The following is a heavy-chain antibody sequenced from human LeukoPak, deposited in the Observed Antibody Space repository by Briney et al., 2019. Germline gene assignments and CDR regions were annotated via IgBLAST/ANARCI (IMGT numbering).Heavy chain of an antibody. CDR2: IIPIFGTA. J-gene: IGHJ5*02. CDR3: ARDPTDTATAFNWFDP. V-gene: IGHV1-69*05. CDR1: GGTFSSYA. D-gene: IGHD5-18*01. Sequence: GASVKVSCKASGGTFSSYAISWVRQAPGQGLEWMGRIIPIFGTANYAQKFQGRVTITTDESTSTAYMELSSLRSEDTAVYYCARDPTDTATAFNWFDPWGQGTLVTVSS.